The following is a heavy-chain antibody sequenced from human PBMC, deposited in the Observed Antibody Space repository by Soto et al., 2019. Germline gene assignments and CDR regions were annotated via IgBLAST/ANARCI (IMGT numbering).Heavy chain of an antibody. V-gene: IGHV1-69*13. J-gene: IGHJ6*02. D-gene: IGHD2-2*01. CDR2: IIPIFGTA. CDR3: ARSPDIVVVPAASLYHYYGMDV. Sequence: SVKVSCKASGGTFSSYAISWVRQAPGQGLEWMGGIIPIFGTANYAQKFQGRVTITADESTSTAYMELSSLRSEDTAVYYGARSPDIVVVPAASLYHYYGMDVWGQGTTVTVSS. CDR1: GGTFSSYA.